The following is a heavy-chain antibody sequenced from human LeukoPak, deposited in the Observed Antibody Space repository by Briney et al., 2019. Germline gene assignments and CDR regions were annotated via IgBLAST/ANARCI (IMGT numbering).Heavy chain of an antibody. D-gene: IGHD4-17*01. V-gene: IGHV1-18*01. CDR1: GYTFTRYG. CDR2: ISTYNGNA. CDR3: ARVRLPRYGDYVVVPPDY. J-gene: IGHJ4*02. Sequence: ASVKVSCKASGYTFTRYGISWLRQAPRQGLEWMGWISTYNGNAKNAQRLQGRVTMNTDISTSTAYMELRSLRSDDTAVYYCARVRLPRYGDYVVVPPDYWGQGTLVTVSS.